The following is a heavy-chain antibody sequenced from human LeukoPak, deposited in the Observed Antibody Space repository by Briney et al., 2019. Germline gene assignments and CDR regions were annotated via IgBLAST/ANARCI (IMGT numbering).Heavy chain of an antibody. D-gene: IGHD3-9*01. Sequence: ASVKVPCKASGYTFTGYYMHWVRQAPGQGLEWMGRINPNSGGTNYAQKFQGRVTMTRDTSISTAYMELSRLRSDDTAVYYCARVSLTGYYLSWGQGTLVTVSS. CDR3: ARVSLTGYYLS. J-gene: IGHJ5*02. V-gene: IGHV1-2*06. CDR1: GYTFTGYY. CDR2: INPNSGGT.